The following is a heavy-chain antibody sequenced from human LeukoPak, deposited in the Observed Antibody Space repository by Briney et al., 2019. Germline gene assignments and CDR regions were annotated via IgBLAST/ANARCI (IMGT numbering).Heavy chain of an antibody. CDR3: ARSVYSYDSAVYWNFDL. CDR1: GVSISSYY. J-gene: IGHJ2*01. Sequence: SATLSLTCTVSGVSISSYYWTWIRQPPGKGLEWIGYVSYSGTTKYNPSLKSRVTMSVDMSKNRLSLRLTSVTAADTAVYYCARSVYSYDSAVYWNFDLWGRGTLVTVSS. CDR2: VSYSGTT. V-gene: IGHV4-59*01. D-gene: IGHD5-18*01.